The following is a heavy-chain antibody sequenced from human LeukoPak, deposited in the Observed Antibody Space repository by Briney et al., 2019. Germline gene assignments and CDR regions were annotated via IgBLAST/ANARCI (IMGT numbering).Heavy chain of an antibody. Sequence: VGCLRLSCAASGFTFSSYSMNWVRQAPGKGLEWVSSISSSSSYIYYADSVKGRFTISRDNAKNSLYLQMNSLRAEDTAVYYCARDIGVGYYFDYWGQGTLVTVSS. CDR1: GFTFSSYS. CDR3: ARDIGVGYYFDY. V-gene: IGHV3-21*01. CDR2: ISSSSSYI. D-gene: IGHD6-19*01. J-gene: IGHJ4*02.